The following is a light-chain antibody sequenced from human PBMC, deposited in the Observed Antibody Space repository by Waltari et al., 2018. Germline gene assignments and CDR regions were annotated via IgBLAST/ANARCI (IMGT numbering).Light chain of an antibody. CDR1: NIGSKS. Sequence: YVLTQPPSVSVDPGKTARLTCGGDNIGSKSVNWYQQKPGPAPVLVMFYDSDRTSEIPGRFSGANAGNTATLTISWVEAGDEADYHCQVWDDVTDSGVFGGGTKLTVL. CDR3: QVWDDVTDSGV. CDR2: YDS. J-gene: IGLJ3*02. V-gene: IGLV3-21*04.